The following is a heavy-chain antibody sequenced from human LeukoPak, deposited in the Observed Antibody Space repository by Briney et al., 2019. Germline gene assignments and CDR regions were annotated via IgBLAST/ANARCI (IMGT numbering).Heavy chain of an antibody. CDR1: GGSFSGYY. V-gene: IGHV4-34*01. Sequence: SETLSLTCAVYGGSFSGYYWSWIRQPPGKGLEWIGEINHSGSTNYNPSLKSRVTISVDTSKNQFSLKLSSVTAADTAVYYCARDVEAAESFFDYWGQGTLVTVSS. D-gene: IGHD2-15*01. CDR3: ARDVEAAESFFDY. J-gene: IGHJ4*02. CDR2: INHSGST.